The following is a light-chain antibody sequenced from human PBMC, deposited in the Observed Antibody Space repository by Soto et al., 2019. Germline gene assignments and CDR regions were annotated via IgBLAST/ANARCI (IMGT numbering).Light chain of an antibody. Sequence: TVMTQSPATLSVSPGERVTLSCRASQSVNTNLAWYQQKPGQGPRLLVYGASTRATGVPIRFSGSGSVTEFALTISSLQAEDLAVYHCQQYNDWPPAFGQGTKVEIK. J-gene: IGKJ1*01. V-gene: IGKV3-15*01. CDR3: QQYNDWPPA. CDR1: QSVNTN. CDR2: GAS.